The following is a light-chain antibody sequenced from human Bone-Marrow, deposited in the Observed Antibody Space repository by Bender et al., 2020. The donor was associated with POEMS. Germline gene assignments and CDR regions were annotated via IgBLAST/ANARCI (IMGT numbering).Light chain of an antibody. Sequence: SYELTQPPSVSVSPGQTARITCSGDALPKQYAYWYQQKPGQAPVVVIYKDTERPSGIPERFSGSSSGTTVTLTISGVQAEDEGDDYCQSGNNRATYEVFGAGPKLSVL. V-gene: IGLV3-25*03. CDR1: ALPKQY. J-gene: IGLJ2*01. CDR3: QSGNNRATYEV. CDR2: KDT.